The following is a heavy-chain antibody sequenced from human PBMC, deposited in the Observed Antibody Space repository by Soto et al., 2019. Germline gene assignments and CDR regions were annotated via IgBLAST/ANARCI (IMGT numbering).Heavy chain of an antibody. J-gene: IGHJ2*01. Sequence: GGSLRLSCAASGFTFSSYAMSWVRQAPGKGLEWVSAISGSGGSTYYADSVKGRFTISRDNSKNTLYLQMNSLRAEDTAVYYCAKDGGGYGSGCYCYFDLWGRGTLVTVSS. D-gene: IGHD3-10*01. CDR1: GFTFSSYA. CDR3: AKDGGGYGSGCYCYFDL. CDR2: ISGSGGST. V-gene: IGHV3-23*01.